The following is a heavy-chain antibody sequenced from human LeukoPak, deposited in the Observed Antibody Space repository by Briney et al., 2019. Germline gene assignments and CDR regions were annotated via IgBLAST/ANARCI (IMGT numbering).Heavy chain of an antibody. D-gene: IGHD6-19*01. J-gene: IGHJ4*02. CDR3: ARSGIAVAGNDY. V-gene: IGHV3-74*01. CDR2: INSDGSST. CDR1: GFTFSSYW. Sequence: PGGSLRLSCAASGFTFSSYWMYWVRQAPGKGLVWVSRINSDGSSTSYADSVKGRFTISRDNAKNTLYLQMNSLRAEDTAVYYCARSGIAVAGNDYWGQGTLVTVSS.